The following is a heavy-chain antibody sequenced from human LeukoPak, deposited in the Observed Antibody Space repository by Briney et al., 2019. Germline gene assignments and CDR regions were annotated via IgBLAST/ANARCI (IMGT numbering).Heavy chain of an antibody. Sequence: GGSLRLSCAASGFTFSSYAMSWVRQPPGKGLMWVSRISPDGSSRSYADSVKGRFIISRDNAKNTLSLQMNSLTAADTAVYYCARDGGLLPDNWGKGTLVTVSS. CDR3: ARDGGLLPDN. CDR2: ISPDGSSR. V-gene: IGHV3-74*01. D-gene: IGHD2-21*02. J-gene: IGHJ4*02. CDR1: GFTFSSYA.